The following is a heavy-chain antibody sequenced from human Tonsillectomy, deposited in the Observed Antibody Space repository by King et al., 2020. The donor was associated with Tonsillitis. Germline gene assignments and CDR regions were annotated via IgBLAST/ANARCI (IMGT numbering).Heavy chain of an antibody. CDR2: ISGSGGNT. CDR1: GFTFSNFA. CDR3: AKGISTVTTPDY. J-gene: IGHJ4*02. D-gene: IGHD4-17*01. Sequence: VQLVESGGGLVQPGGSLRLSCAASGFTFSNFAMSWVRQAPGKGLEWVSGISGSGGNTYYTDSVKGRFTISRDNSKNALYLQMHSLRAEDTAGYYCAKGISTVTTPDYWGQGTLVTVSS. V-gene: IGHV3-23*04.